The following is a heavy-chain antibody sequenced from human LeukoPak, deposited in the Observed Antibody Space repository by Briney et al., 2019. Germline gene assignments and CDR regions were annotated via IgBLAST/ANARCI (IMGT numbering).Heavy chain of an antibody. J-gene: IGHJ4*02. V-gene: IGHV3-23*01. Sequence: GGSLRLSCAASGFTFSSYSMTWVRQAPGKGLEWVSVISGSGGATYYADSVKGRFTISRDNSKNMLYLQMNSLRAEDTAVYYCARAAMVRGVDYFDSWGQGTLVTVSS. D-gene: IGHD3-10*01. CDR1: GFTFSSYS. CDR2: ISGSGGAT. CDR3: ARAAMVRGVDYFDS.